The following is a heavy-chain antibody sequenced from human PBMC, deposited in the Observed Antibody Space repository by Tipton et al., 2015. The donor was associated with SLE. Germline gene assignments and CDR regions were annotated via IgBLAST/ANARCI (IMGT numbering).Heavy chain of an antibody. CDR3: ASGRAVAGGDYFDY. V-gene: IGHV4-59*01. CDR1: GGSISSYY. J-gene: IGHJ4*02. CDR2: IYYSGST. D-gene: IGHD6-19*01. Sequence: LRLSCTVSGGSISSYYWSWIRQPPGKGLEWIGYIYYSGSTNYNPSLKSRVTISVDTSKNQFSLKLSSVTAADTAVYYCASGRAVAGGDYFDYWGQVTLVTVSS.